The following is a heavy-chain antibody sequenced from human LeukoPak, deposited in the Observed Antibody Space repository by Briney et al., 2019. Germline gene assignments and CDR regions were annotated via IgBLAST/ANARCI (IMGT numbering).Heavy chain of an antibody. J-gene: IGHJ5*02. CDR1: GGSISSGSYY. V-gene: IGHV4-61*02. Sequence: SETLSLTCTVSGGSISSGSYYWSWIRQPAGTGLEWIGRIYTSGSTNYNPSLKSRVTISVDTSKNQFSLKLSSVTAADTAVYYCARGGECYYDSSGYYYDWFDPWGQGTLVTVSS. CDR3: ARGGECYYDSSGYYYDWFDP. CDR2: IYTSGST. D-gene: IGHD3-22*01.